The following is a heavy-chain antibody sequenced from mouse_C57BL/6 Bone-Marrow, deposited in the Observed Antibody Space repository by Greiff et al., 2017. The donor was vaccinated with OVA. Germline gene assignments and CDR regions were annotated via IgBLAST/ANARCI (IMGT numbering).Heavy chain of an antibody. CDR3: AHSPTVVAQDWYFDV. V-gene: IGHV14-2*01. Sequence: EVKLQESGAELVKPGASVKLSCTASGFNIKDYYMHWVKQRTEQGLEWIGRIDPEDGETKYAPKFQGKATITADTSSNTAYLQLSSLTSEDTAVYYCAHSPTVVAQDWYFDVWGTGTTVTVSS. CDR2: IDPEDGET. D-gene: IGHD1-1*01. CDR1: GFNIKDYY. J-gene: IGHJ1*03.